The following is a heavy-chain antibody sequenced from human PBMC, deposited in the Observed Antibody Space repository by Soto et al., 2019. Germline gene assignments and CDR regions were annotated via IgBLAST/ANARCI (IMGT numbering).Heavy chain of an antibody. D-gene: IGHD2-21*02. Sequence: QVQLVQSGVEVKKPGASVKVSCKASGYTFTNYGISWVRQVPGQGLEWMGWMSAYNGNTKSAQKFQGRVTMARDSSTSTAYMELRSLRSDDTALYYCARWAGGDHGRLDPWGQGTLVTVSS. J-gene: IGHJ5*02. CDR2: MSAYNGNT. CDR3: ARWAGGDHGRLDP. CDR1: GYTFTNYG. V-gene: IGHV1-18*01.